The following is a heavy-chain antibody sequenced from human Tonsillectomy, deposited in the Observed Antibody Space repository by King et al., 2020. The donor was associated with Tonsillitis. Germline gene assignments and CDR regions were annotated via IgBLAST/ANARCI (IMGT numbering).Heavy chain of an antibody. V-gene: IGHV4-59*08. CDR2: IHHSGST. CDR1: NGSISGYY. J-gene: IGHJ4*02. Sequence: QLQESGPGLVKPSETLSLTCTVSNGSISGYYWSWIRQPPGKGLEWIGYIHHSGSTNYNPSLKSRVTISFDTSKNQFSLKLSSVTAADTAVYYCARQIYFDYWGQGTLVTVSS. CDR3: ARQIYFDY.